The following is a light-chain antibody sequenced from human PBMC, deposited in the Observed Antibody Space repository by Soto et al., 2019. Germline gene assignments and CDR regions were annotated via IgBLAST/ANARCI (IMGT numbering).Light chain of an antibody. CDR1: QSVSNNY. CDR3: QQYGALPPT. J-gene: IGKJ1*01. CDR2: GAS. Sequence: EIVLTQSPGTLSLSPGERATLSCRASQSVSNNYLAWYQQKPGQAPRLLIYGASNRATGIPDRFSGSGSGTDFTLTISRLEPEDFAVYHCQQYGALPPTFGQGTKVDIK. V-gene: IGKV3-20*01.